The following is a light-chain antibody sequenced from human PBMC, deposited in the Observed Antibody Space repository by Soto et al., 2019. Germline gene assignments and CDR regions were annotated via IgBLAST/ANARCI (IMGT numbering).Light chain of an antibody. CDR3: AAWDASLNGPV. Sequence: QSVLTQPPSASGTPGQRVTISCSGSSSNIGSNNVNWYQQLPGTAPKLLIYSHNQRPSGVPDRFSGSKSGTSASLAISGLQSEDEADYCCAAWDASLNGPVFGTGTKLTVL. J-gene: IGLJ1*01. CDR1: SSNIGSNN. CDR2: SHN. V-gene: IGLV1-44*01.